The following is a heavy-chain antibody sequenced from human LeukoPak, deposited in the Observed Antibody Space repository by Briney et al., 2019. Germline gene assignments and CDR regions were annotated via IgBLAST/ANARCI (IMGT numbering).Heavy chain of an antibody. CDR1: GYSISSGYY. J-gene: IGHJ4*02. Sequence: SEPLSLTCSVSGYSISSGYYWGWIRQPPGKGLEWIGSIYYSGTTYYNPSLKSRVTILVDTSKNQFSLKLTSVTAADTAVYYCARSSWGYELSFVDYWGQGTLVTVSS. CDR3: ARSSWGYELSFVDY. D-gene: IGHD5-12*01. V-gene: IGHV4-38-2*01. CDR2: IYYSGTT.